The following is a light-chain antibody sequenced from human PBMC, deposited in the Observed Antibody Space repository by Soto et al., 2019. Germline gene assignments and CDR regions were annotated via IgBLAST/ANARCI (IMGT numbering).Light chain of an antibody. J-gene: IGLJ3*02. CDR2: GNS. CDR3: QAYDSHLSGWV. CDR1: SSNIGAGYN. Sequence: QSVLTPPPSVSGAPGQRVTISCTGSSSNIGAGYNVHWYQQLPGTAPKFLIYGNSNRPSGVPDRFSGSKSGTSASLAITGLRAEHDADYYLQAYDSHLSGWVLGGGTKLTVL. V-gene: IGLV1-40*01.